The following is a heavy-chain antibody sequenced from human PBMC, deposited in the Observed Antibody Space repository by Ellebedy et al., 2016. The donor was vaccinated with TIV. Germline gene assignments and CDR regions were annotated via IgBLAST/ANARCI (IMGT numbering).Heavy chain of an antibody. CDR3: ARGGGDILTGYSDY. D-gene: IGHD3-9*01. V-gene: IGHV1-69*13. CDR1: GGTFSSYA. Sequence: ASVKVSCKASGGTFSSYAISWVRQAPGQGLEWMGGIIPIFGTANYAQKFQGRVTITADESTSTAYMELSSLRSEDTAVYYCARGGGDILTGYSDYWGQGTLVTVSS. J-gene: IGHJ4*02. CDR2: IIPIFGTA.